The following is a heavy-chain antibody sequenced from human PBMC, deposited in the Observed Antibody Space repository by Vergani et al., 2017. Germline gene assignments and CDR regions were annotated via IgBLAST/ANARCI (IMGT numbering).Heavy chain of an antibody. CDR3: ARDKSKSASAVMGTYYYYMDV. V-gene: IGHV3-33*01. J-gene: IGHJ6*03. Sequence: QVQLVESGGGVVQPRKSLILSCETSGFIFSDYVMHWVRQAPGKRLECVAGIWHNGSNEKYVDSVQGRFTISRDNSKNTLYLEMESLRVEDTAVYFCARDKSKSASAVMGTYYYYMDVWGKGTKVTVSS. D-gene: IGHD3-16*01. CDR2: IWHNGSNE. CDR1: GFIFSDYV.